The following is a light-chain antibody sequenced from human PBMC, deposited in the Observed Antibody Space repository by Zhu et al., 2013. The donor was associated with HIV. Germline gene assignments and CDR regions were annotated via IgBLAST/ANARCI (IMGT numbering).Light chain of an antibody. CDR2: DDN. J-gene: IGLJ1*01. CDR1: SSNLGNNY. V-gene: IGLV1-51*01. Sequence: QSVLTQPPSVSAAPGQKVTISCSGSSSNLGNNYVSWYQQLPGTAPKVLIYDDNKRPSGIPDRFSGSKSGTSATLGITGLQTGDEADYYCGTWDNSLSAYVFGTGTNVTVL. CDR3: GTWDNSLSAYV.